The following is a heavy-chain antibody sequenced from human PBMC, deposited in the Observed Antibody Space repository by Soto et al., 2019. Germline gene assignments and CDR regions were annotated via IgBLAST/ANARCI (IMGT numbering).Heavy chain of an antibody. V-gene: IGHV3-23*01. CDR2: ISGSGAST. D-gene: IGHD2-15*01. CDR1: GFTFSSYA. J-gene: IGHJ4*02. Sequence: GGSLRLSCAASGFTFSSYAMTWVRQAPGKGLEWVSAISGSGASTYYAASVKGRFTISRDNSKNMLYLQMNSLRAEDTVVYYCAKRTPYRACDYWGQGTLVTVSS. CDR3: AKRTPYRACDY.